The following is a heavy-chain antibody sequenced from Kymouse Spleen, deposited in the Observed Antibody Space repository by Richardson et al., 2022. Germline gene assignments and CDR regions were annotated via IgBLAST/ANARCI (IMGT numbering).Heavy chain of an antibody. V-gene: IGHV3-33*01. D-gene: IGHD6-13*01. CDR3: ARGGSSWYLNWFDP. Sequence: QVQLVESGGGVVQPGRSLRLSCAASGFTFSSYGMHWVRQAPGKGLEWVAVIWYDGSNKYYADSVKGRFTISRDNSKNTLYLQMNSLRAEDTAVYYCARGGSSWYLNWFDPWGQGTLVTVSS. J-gene: IGHJ5*02. CDR2: IWYDGSNK. CDR1: GFTFSSYG.